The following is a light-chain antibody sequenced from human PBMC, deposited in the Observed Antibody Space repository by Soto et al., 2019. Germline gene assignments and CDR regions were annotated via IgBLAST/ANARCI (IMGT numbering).Light chain of an antibody. CDR1: SSNIGRNY. V-gene: IGLV1-47*02. CDR3: SSYADGNSWV. CDR2: TDD. J-gene: IGLJ3*02. Sequence: QSVLTQPPSASGTPGQRVTISCSGSSSNIGRNYVYWYQHFPGTAPNLLMYTDDYRASGVPDRFSGSKSGTSASLTVSGLQAEDEADYYCSSYADGNSWVFGGGTKVTVL.